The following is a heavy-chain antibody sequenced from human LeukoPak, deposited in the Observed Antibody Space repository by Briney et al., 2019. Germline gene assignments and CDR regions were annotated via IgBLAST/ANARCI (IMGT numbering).Heavy chain of an antibody. J-gene: IGHJ4*02. V-gene: IGHV4-59*01. Sequence: SETLSLTCTVSGGSISSYYWSRIRQPPGKGLEWIGYIYCSGTTNYNPSLESRVTISVDTSKNQFSLKLTSVTPADTAVYYCARGGKRVTFGGVIVPFDHWGQGTLVTVSS. CDR1: GGSISSYY. D-gene: IGHD3-16*02. CDR3: ARGGKRVTFGGVIVPFDH. CDR2: IYCSGTT.